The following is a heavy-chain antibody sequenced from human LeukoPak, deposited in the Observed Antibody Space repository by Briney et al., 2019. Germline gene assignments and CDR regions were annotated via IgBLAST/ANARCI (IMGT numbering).Heavy chain of an antibody. CDR2: IFGSASKI. CDR1: GFTFATYS. J-gene: IGHJ3*01. V-gene: IGHV3-23*01. D-gene: IGHD6-19*01. Sequence: GGPLRLSCTTSGFTFATYSMSWVRQAPGQGLEWVASIFGSASKIYHADSVKGRFTVSRDNSKNTLYLQMNGLRVEDTALYYCVKDRVPDSGWSFDVWGRGTMVTVSA. CDR3: VKDRVPDSGWSFDV.